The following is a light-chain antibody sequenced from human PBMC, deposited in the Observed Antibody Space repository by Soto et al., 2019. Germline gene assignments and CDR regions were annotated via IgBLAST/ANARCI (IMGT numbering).Light chain of an antibody. J-gene: IGKJ5*01. CDR1: QGISGY. V-gene: IGKV1-9*01. CDR2: STS. Sequence: IQMTQSPSFLSASVGDRVTITCRASQGISGYLAWYQQKPGKVPKLLIYSTSTLQSGVPSRFSGSASGTEFTLTISSLQPEDFATYYCQQLNTYLITFGQGTRLEIK. CDR3: QQLNTYLIT.